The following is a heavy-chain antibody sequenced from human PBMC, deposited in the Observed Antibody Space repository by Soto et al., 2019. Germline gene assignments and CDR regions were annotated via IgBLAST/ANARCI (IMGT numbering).Heavy chain of an antibody. Sequence: QVPLVQSGAEVKKPGSSVKVSCKASGGTFSSYAISWVRQAPGQGLEWMGGIIPIFGTANYAQKFQGRVTITADESTSTAYMEPSSLRSEDTGVYYSARVPISAVAGPNIFDYWGQGTLVTVSS. V-gene: IGHV1-69*01. D-gene: IGHD6-19*01. CDR2: IIPIFGTA. CDR3: ARVPISAVAGPNIFDY. CDR1: GGTFSSYA. J-gene: IGHJ4*02.